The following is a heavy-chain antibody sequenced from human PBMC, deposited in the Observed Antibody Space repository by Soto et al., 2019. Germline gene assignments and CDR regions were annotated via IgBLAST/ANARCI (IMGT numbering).Heavy chain of an antibody. Sequence: GGSLRLSCAASGFTFSRNDMHWVRQASGEDLEWVSVIGNDGDTYYPGSVKGRFTISRENAKNSLYRQMNSLRDGATAVCDCERDRMTIFGAVFSRQKYYYYYMDYWGQGXTVTVYS. CDR1: GFTFSRND. CDR2: IGNDGDT. D-gene: IGHD3-3*01. V-gene: IGHV3-13*01. J-gene: IGHJ6*02. CDR3: ERDRMTIFGAVFSRQKYYYYYMDY.